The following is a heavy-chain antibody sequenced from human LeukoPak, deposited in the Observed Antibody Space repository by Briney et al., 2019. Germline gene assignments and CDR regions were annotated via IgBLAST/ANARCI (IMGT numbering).Heavy chain of an antibody. CDR3: AKLYYDFWSGYSGFYFDY. CDR2: ISGTGGST. D-gene: IGHD3-3*01. V-gene: IGHV3-23*01. Sequence: GESLRLSCAASGFTFNNYAMSWVRQAPGKGLEWVSAISGTGGSTYYADSVKGRFTISRDNSKNTLYLQMNSLTAEDTAVYYCAKLYYDFWSGYSGFYFDYWGQGTLVTVSS. CDR1: GFTFNNYA. J-gene: IGHJ4*02.